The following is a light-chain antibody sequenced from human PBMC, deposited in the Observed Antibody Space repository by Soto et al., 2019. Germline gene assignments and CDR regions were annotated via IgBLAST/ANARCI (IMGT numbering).Light chain of an antibody. CDR2: HGS. CDR1: QIISRNY. CDR3: QQYGSLVPGLT. Sequence: IVLTQSPGTLSLSPGEIVTLACRASQIISRNYLAWYVQKPCLAPRLIMDHGSRSAAGTPDSFSGSGAGTDFSLTISRLEPEDFAVYYCQQYGSLVPGLTFGGGTKVEIK. V-gene: IGKV3-20*01. J-gene: IGKJ4*01.